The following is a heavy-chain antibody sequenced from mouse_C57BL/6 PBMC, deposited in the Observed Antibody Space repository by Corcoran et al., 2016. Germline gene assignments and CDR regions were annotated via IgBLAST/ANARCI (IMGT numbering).Heavy chain of an antibody. J-gene: IGHJ4*01. CDR3: ARESYYGSLYAMYY. D-gene: IGHD1-1*01. CDR2: INPNNGGT. CDR1: GYTFTDYY. V-gene: IGHV1-26*01. Sequence: ELQLQQSGPELVQPGASVKISCKASGYTFTDYYMNWVKQSHGNSLEWIGDINPNNGGTSYNQKFKGKATLTVDKSSSTAYMELRSLTSEDSAAYDCARESYYGSLYAMYYWGEGTAVTVSS.